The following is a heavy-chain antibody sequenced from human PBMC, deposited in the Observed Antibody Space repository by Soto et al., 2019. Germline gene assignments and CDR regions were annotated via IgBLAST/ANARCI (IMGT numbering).Heavy chain of an antibody. CDR1: GLTVXGKXY. J-gene: IGHJ3*01. V-gene: IGHV3-53*01. Sequence: DVQLVESXXXXIQPGESLRLSCAAFGLTVXGKXYVAWVRQAPGKGLEWVSALYDVDGSFYADSVKGRFTTSSDSSKTTVYLQMNGLRPDDTAVYYCASRHEREHAYDVWGQGPTVTVSS. D-gene: IGHD1-1*01. CDR3: ASRHEREHAYDV. CDR2: LYDVDGS.